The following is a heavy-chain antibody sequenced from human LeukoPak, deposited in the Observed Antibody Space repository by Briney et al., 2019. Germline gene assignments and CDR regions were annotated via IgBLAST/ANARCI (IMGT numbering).Heavy chain of an antibody. CDR3: AREEVVPAANAGPYYYYYGMDV. CDR1: GFTFSSYA. CDR2: ISYDGSNK. J-gene: IGHJ6*02. Sequence: PGGSLRLSCAASGFTFSSYAMHWVRQAPGKGLEWVAVISYDGSNKYYADSVKGRFTISRDNSKNTLYLQMNSLRAEDTAVYYCAREEVVPAANAGPYYYYYGMDVWGQGTTVTVSS. V-gene: IGHV3-30-3*01. D-gene: IGHD2-2*01.